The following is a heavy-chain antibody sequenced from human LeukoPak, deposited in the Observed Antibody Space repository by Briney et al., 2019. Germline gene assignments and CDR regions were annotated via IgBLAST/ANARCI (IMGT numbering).Heavy chain of an antibody. CDR3: ARDKGGDYGGSPHFDY. CDR1: GYTFTSYY. CDR2: INPSGGST. D-gene: IGHD4-23*01. J-gene: IGHJ4*02. V-gene: IGHV1-46*01. Sequence: ASVKVSCKASGYTFTSYYMHWVRQAPGRGLEWMGIINPSGGSTSYAQKFQGRVTMTRDTSTSTVYMELSSLRSEDTAVYYCARDKGGDYGGSPHFDYWGQGTLVTVSS.